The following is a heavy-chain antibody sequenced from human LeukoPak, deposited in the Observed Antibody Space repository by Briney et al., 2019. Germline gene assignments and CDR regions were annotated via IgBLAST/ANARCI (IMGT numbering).Heavy chain of an antibody. CDR2: IKQDGSEK. Sequence: GGSLRLSCAASEFTLITYSMRWVRQAPGKGLEWVANIKQDGSEKYYVDSGKGRFTIARDNAKNSLYLQMNSLRAEDAAVYYCARAGRKSRGVDIVRKKETGYYYYMDVWGKGTTVTVSS. CDR3: ARAGRKSRGVDIVRKKETGYYYYMDV. D-gene: IGHD2-15*01. CDR1: EFTLITYS. J-gene: IGHJ6*03. V-gene: IGHV3-7*01.